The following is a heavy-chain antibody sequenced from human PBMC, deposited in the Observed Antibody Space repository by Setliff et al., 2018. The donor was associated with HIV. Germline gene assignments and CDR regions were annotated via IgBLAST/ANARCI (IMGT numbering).Heavy chain of an antibody. CDR2: IFHSGDT. J-gene: IGHJ4*02. CDR1: GVSVGSGDYY. V-gene: IGHV4-31*03. Sequence: TSETLSLTCSVSGVSVGSGDYYWHWIRQHPEKALEWIGYIFHSGDTYYNPSLKSRISMSVDTSKNQFSLELTSSTAADTAVYYCATRPRIAARPFDYWGQGMLVTVSS. CDR3: ATRPRIAARPFDY. D-gene: IGHD6-6*01.